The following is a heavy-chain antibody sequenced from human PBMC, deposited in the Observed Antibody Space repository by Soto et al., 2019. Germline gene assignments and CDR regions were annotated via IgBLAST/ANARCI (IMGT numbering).Heavy chain of an antibody. D-gene: IGHD5-18*01. CDR1: GYTFTSYG. J-gene: IGHJ4*02. CDR3: ARDQFDSYGPKGGLDY. CDR2: ISAYNGNT. Sequence: QVQLVQSGAEVKKPGASVKVSCKASGYTFTSYGISWVRQAPGQGLEWMGWISAYNGNTNYAQKHQGRVTLTTDTSTSTAYMELRSLRSDDSAVYYCARDQFDSYGPKGGLDYWGQGTLVTVSS. V-gene: IGHV1-18*01.